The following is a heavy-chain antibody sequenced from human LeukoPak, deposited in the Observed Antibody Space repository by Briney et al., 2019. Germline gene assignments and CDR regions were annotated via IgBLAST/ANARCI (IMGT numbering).Heavy chain of an antibody. D-gene: IGHD3-22*01. Sequence: MPSETLSLTCTVSGGSISSGSYYWSWIRQPAGEGLEWIGRIYTSGSTNYNPSLKSRVTISLDTSENHFSLKLSSVTAADTAVYYCARVTTGGYYNYWGQGTLVTVSS. V-gene: IGHV4-61*02. J-gene: IGHJ4*02. CDR2: IYTSGST. CDR1: GGSISSGSYY. CDR3: ARVTTGGYYNY.